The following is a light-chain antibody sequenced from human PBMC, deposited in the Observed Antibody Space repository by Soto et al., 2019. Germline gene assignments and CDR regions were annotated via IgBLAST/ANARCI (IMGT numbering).Light chain of an antibody. Sequence: DIQMTQSPSSLSASVGNRVTITCRASQSIRTYLNWYQKKPGKAPNLLIYDASRLQSVVPSRLSGSGGGTDFTLSISSVQPEDFATYFCQQSYMDPITFGQGTQLEI. CDR3: QQSYMDPIT. CDR2: DAS. J-gene: IGKJ5*01. V-gene: IGKV1-39*01. CDR1: QSIRTY.